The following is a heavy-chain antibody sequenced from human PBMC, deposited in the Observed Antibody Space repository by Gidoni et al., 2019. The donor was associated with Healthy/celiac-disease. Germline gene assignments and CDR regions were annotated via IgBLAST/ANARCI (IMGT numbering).Heavy chain of an antibody. D-gene: IGHD3-10*01. CDR2: IWYDGSNK. CDR1: GFTFSSYG. V-gene: IGHV3-33*01. J-gene: IGHJ4*02. Sequence: QVQLVESGGGVVQPGRSLRLSWAASGFTFSSYGMHWVRQAPGKGLGWVAVIWYDGSNKYYADSVKGRFTISRDNSKNTLYLQMNSLRAEDTAVYYCARDAGLRTKRITMVRGVIAPGDYWGQGTLVTVSS. CDR3: ARDAGLRTKRITMVRGVIAPGDY.